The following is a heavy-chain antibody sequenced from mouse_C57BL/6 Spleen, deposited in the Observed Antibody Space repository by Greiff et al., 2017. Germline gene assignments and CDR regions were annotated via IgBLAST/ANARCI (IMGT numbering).Heavy chain of an antibody. CDR3: ARRGVTLGNFDV. CDR1: GYAFSSYW. V-gene: IGHV1-80*01. D-gene: IGHD2-2*01. Sequence: QVQLKESGAELVKPGASVKISCKASGYAFSSYWMNWVKQRPGKGLEWIGQIYPGDGDTNYNGKFKGKATLTADKSSSTAYMQLSSLTSEDSAVYFGARRGVTLGNFDVWGTGTTVTVSS. J-gene: IGHJ1*03. CDR2: IYPGDGDT.